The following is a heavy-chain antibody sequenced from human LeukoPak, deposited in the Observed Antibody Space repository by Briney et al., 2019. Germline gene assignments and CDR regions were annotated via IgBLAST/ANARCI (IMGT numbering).Heavy chain of an antibody. CDR1: GYTFSSYS. D-gene: IGHD6-6*01. V-gene: IGHV1-18*01. CDR2: ISTYNGNT. J-gene: IGHJ4*02. Sequence: ASVKVSCKASGYTFSSYSINWARQAPGQGLEWMGWISTYNGNTNYAQKLQGRVTMTTDTSTSTAYMELRSLRSDDTAVYYCAKDRWRDGSSSFDNWGQGTLVTVSS. CDR3: AKDRWRDGSSSFDN.